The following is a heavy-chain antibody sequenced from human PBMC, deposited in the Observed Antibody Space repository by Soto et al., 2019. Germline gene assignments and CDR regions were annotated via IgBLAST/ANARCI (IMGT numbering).Heavy chain of an antibody. CDR2: IKFDGGIT. CDR1: GFTFSDYW. V-gene: IGHV3-74*01. J-gene: IGHJ6*02. Sequence: EVQLVESGGGLVQPGGSLRLSCVASGFTFSDYWMHWVRQAPGKGLVWVSRIKFDGGITSHADSVKGRFTISRDHARTTVHLQMNSLRAEDTGVYYCARGIRNYYGVDVWGQGTTVTVSS. CDR3: ARGIRNYYGVDV.